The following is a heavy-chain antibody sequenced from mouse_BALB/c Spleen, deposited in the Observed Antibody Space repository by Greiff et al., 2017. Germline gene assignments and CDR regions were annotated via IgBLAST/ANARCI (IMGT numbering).Heavy chain of an antibody. Sequence: VQLQQSGPELVKPGASVKIPCKASGYTFTDYNMDWVKQSHGKSLEWIGDINPNNGGTIYNQKFQGKATLTVDKSSSTAYMELRSLTSEDTAVYYGATYGDDDEGFAYWGQGTLVTVSA. V-gene: IGHV1-18*01. D-gene: IGHD2-2*01. CDR1: GYTFTDYN. CDR2: INPNNGGT. J-gene: IGHJ3*01. CDR3: ATYGDDDEGFAY.